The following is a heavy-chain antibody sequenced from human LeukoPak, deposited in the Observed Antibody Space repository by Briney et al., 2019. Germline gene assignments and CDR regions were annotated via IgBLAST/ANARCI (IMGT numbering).Heavy chain of an antibody. CDR2: ISAYNGNT. V-gene: IGHV1-18*01. CDR1: GYTFTSYG. D-gene: IGHD1-26*01. J-gene: IGHJ5*02. CDR3: AKMAYSGHDKGLGYNWFDP. Sequence: ASVKVSCKASGYTFTSYGISWVRQAPGQGLEWMGWISAYNGNTNYAQKFQGRVTMTTDTSTSTAYMELRSLRPDDTAVYYCAKMAYSGHDKGLGYNWFDPWGQGTLVTVSS.